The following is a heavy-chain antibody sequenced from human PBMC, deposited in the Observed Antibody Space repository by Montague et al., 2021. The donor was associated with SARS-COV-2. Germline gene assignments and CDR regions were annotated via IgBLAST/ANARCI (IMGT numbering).Heavy chain of an antibody. J-gene: IGHJ3*02. Sequence: TLSLTCTVSGGSISSGGYYWSWIRQHPGKGLEWIGYIYYSGSTYYXPSLKSRVTISVDTSKNQFSLELSSVTAADTAVYYCARVQGITMIVVVIGAFDIWGQGTMVTVSS. D-gene: IGHD3-22*01. CDR3: ARVQGITMIVVVIGAFDI. CDR1: GGSISSGGYY. CDR2: IYYSGST. V-gene: IGHV4-31*03.